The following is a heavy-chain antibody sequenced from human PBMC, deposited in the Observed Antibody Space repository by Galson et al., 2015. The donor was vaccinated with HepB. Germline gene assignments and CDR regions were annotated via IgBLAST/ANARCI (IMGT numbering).Heavy chain of an antibody. Sequence: SLRLSCAASGFTFSRYGMHWVRQAPGKGLEWVAVIWNDESNKYYADSVQGRFTMSRDKSQNTLFMQMNSLRAEDTAVYYCAREFTPGGPFDYWGQGTLVTVSS. CDR1: GFTFSRYG. CDR2: IWNDESNK. J-gene: IGHJ4*02. CDR3: AREFTPGGPFDY. D-gene: IGHD3-10*01. V-gene: IGHV3-33*01.